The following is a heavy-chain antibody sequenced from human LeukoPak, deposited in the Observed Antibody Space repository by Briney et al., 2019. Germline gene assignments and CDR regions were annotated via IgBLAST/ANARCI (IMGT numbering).Heavy chain of an antibody. Sequence: RPGGSLRLSCAASGFTFSNYAMSWVRQAPGKGLEWVSSISGSGGSTYYADSVKGRFTISRDNSKNTLYLQVNSLRAEDTAVYYCAKPPVPLPIPETWGQGTLVTVSS. CDR2: ISGSGGST. CDR1: GFTFSNYA. V-gene: IGHV3-23*01. D-gene: IGHD2-21*01. CDR3: AKPPVPLPIPET. J-gene: IGHJ5*02.